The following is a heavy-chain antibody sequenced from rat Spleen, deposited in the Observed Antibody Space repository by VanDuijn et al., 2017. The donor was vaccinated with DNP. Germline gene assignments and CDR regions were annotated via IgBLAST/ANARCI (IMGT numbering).Heavy chain of an antibody. CDR2: ISYDGSRT. J-gene: IGHJ2*01. D-gene: IGHD4-3*01. CDR3: ARREFGVDY. Sequence: EVQLVETGGDLVQPGRSLKLSCVASGFTFSRYWMGWVRQAPKKGLEWVATISYDGSRTYYRDSGKGRFTISRDNAKSTLYLQMDSLRSEDTATYYCARREFGVDYWGQGVMVTVSS. V-gene: IGHV5-29*01. CDR1: GFTFSRYW.